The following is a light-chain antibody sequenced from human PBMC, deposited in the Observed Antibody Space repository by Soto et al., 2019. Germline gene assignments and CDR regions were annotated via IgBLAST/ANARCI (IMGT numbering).Light chain of an antibody. J-gene: IGLJ2*01. CDR1: SSDVGAYNF. Sequence: QSALTQPDSGSGSPGQSITIACTGTSSDVGAYNFVSWYQQHPGKAPKLMIYDVTNRPSVVYSRFSGSKSGNTASLGISGLQVEDGADYYCRSYTTSNTLVFGGGTKLTVL. CDR2: DVT. CDR3: RSYTTSNTLV. V-gene: IGLV2-14*03.